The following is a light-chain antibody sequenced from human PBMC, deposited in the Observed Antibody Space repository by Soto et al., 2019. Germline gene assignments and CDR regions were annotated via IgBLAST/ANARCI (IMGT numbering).Light chain of an antibody. CDR2: AAS. CDR3: QQATSFPRT. CDR1: QGITSW. Sequence: DIQMTQSPSSVSASVGDRVTISCRASQGITSWLAWYQQKSGRAPKLLIYAASTLQSGVPSRFSGSGSGTEFTHTISSLQPEDFATYYCQQATSFPRTFGQGTKVDIK. V-gene: IGKV1-12*01. J-gene: IGKJ1*01.